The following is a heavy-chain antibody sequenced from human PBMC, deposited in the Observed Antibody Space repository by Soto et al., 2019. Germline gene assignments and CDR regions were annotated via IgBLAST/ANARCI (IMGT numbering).Heavy chain of an antibody. D-gene: IGHD2-15*01. CDR1: GGTFSSYA. CDR3: ARGRYCSGGSCYGVDYCYYGMDV. J-gene: IGHJ6*02. V-gene: IGHV1-69*13. CDR2: IIPIFGTA. Sequence: SVKVSCKASGGTFSSYAISWVRQAPGQGLEWMGGIIPIFGTANYAQKFQGRVTITADESTSTAYMELSSLRSEDTAVYYCARGRYCSGGSCYGVDYCYYGMDVWGQGTTVTVSS.